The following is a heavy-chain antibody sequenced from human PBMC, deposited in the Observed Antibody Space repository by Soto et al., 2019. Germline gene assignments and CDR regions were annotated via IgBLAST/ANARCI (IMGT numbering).Heavy chain of an antibody. Sequence: QVQLEESGGGLVKPGGSLRLSCAASGFTFSAVYMSWIRQAPNKGLEYISHISSSGTSANYADSVKGRFTISRDNAKNSLYLQMNSLRAEDTAVYYCARDRGAVTGQYFDYWGQGALVTVSS. CDR1: GFTFSAVY. CDR3: ARDRGAVTGQYFDY. J-gene: IGHJ4*02. CDR2: ISSSGTSA. D-gene: IGHD6-19*01. V-gene: IGHV3-11*05.